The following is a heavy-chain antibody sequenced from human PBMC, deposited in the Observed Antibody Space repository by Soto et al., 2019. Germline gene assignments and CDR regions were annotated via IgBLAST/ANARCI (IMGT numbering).Heavy chain of an antibody. D-gene: IGHD2-8*01. J-gene: IGHJ4*02. CDR2: IWYDGNKK. CDR1: GFSFRSYG. V-gene: IGHV3-33*03. Sequence: AGGSLRLSCAASGFSFRSYGMHWVRQAPGKGLEWVAVIWYDGNKKYYGDSVRGRFTISRDNSQNTLYLEMNSLRAEDTAVYYCVMDTTGLLDYWGQGTLVTVSS. CDR3: VMDTTGLLDY.